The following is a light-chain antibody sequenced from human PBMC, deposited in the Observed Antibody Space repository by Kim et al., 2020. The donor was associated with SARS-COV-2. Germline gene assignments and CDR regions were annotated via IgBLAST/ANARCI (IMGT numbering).Light chain of an antibody. CDR2: EVS. J-gene: IGLJ1*01. CDR3: CSYAGSSTYV. Sequence: SALTQPASVSGSPGQSITISCTGTSSDVGSYNLVSWYQQHPGKAPKLMIYEVSKRPSGVSNRFSGSKSGNTASLTISGLQAEDEADYYCCSYAGSSTYVLGTGTKVTV. CDR1: SSDVGSYNL. V-gene: IGLV2-23*02.